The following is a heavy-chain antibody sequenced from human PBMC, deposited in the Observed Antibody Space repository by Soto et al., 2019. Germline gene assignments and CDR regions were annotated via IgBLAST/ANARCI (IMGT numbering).Heavy chain of an antibody. D-gene: IGHD1-1*01. V-gene: IGHV3-74*01. J-gene: IGHJ6*02. CDR1: GFTFSTYW. CDR3: VSEGQNWHDGMDV. Sequence: EVQLVESGGGLVQPGGSLRLSCECSGFTFSTYWMHWVRQAPGKGLVWVSRVNSDGDSTRYEDSVKGRFTFSRDNAEKKRYLQMNSLRAEDTAVYYSVSEGQNWHDGMDVWGQGTTVTVSS. CDR2: VNSDGDST.